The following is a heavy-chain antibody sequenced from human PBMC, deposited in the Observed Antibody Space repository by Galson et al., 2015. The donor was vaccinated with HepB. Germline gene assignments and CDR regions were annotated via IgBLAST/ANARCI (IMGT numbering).Heavy chain of an antibody. Sequence: SVKVSCKASGYTFTGYYMHWVRQAPGQGLEWMGWINPNSGGTNYAQKFQGRVTMTRDTSISTAYMELSRLRSDDTAVYYCARVNIVVVPAAPSPGFDCWGQGTLVTVSS. D-gene: IGHD2-2*01. CDR1: GYTFTGYY. V-gene: IGHV1-2*02. CDR2: INPNSGGT. J-gene: IGHJ4*02. CDR3: ARVNIVVVPAAPSPGFDC.